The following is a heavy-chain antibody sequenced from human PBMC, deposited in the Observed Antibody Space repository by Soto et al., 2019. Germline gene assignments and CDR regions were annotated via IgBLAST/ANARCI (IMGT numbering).Heavy chain of an antibody. D-gene: IGHD2-21*01. CDR1: GFTLTAYA. CDR3: ARVDRGSVARPTRLDP. CDR2: TTGGAGLT. V-gene: IGHV3-23*01. Sequence: EVHLLESGGGLVQPGGSLRLSCTASGFTLTAYAINWVRRAPGKGLEWVSATTGGAGLTYYADSVKGRFSVSSDTPVNSLYLQLSSLRPEDTAIYYCARVDRGSVARPTRLDPWGQGTLVTVSS. J-gene: IGHJ5*02.